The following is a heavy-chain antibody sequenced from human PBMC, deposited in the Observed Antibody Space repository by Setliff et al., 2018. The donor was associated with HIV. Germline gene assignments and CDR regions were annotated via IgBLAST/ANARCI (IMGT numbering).Heavy chain of an antibody. D-gene: IGHD6-19*01. Sequence: SGPSWEPTQPLTLTCSFSGFSLKTTGVGVGWVRQPPGKALEWLGFIYWNDDRSHSPSLRSRVTITKDTSKNQVVLTMTNMDPEDTATYFCAHSRSGVESWGQGLLVTVSS. CDR1: GFSLKTTGVG. V-gene: IGHV2-5*01. J-gene: IGHJ4*02. CDR3: AHSRSGVES. CDR2: IYWNDDR.